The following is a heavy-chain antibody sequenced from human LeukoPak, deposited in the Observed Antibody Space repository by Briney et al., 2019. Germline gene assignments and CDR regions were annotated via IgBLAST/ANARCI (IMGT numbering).Heavy chain of an antibody. D-gene: IGHD3-9*01. Sequence: PGGSLRLSCAASGFSFSSYTMNWARQAPGKGLEWVSAISSRSSYIYYADSVKGRFTISRDNAKNSLYLQMNSLRAEDTAVYYCARALYYDILTGYQTHTYYFDYWGQGTLVTVSS. CDR2: ISSRSSYI. CDR3: ARALYYDILTGYQTHTYYFDY. J-gene: IGHJ4*02. CDR1: GFSFSSYT. V-gene: IGHV3-21*01.